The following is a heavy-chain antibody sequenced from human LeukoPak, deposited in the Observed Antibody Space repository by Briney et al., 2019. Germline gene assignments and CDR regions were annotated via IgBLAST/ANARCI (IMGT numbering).Heavy chain of an antibody. Sequence: SETLSLTCSISGDSISSSSYYWGWIRQPPGKGLEWIGDIYYRGSTYYSPSLKSRVSISIDTSNNQFSLTLNSVAAADTALYFCARRRYYDSTGYLDWGQGTLVTVSS. CDR1: GDSISSSSYY. D-gene: IGHD3-22*01. CDR3: ARRRYYDSTGYLD. J-gene: IGHJ1*01. CDR2: IYYRGST. V-gene: IGHV4-39*01.